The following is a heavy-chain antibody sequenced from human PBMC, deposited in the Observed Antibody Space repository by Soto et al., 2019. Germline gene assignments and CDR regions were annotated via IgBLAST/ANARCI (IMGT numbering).Heavy chain of an antibody. CDR2: ISPDDSET. D-gene: IGHD3-10*01. Sequence: GEYLKISRKASGYRFTSYWIGWVRQTPWKGLEWMGIISPDDSETKYSPSFQGQVIISVDRSISTVSLHWSSLKASDSAMYYCVRASPGGSDGSPPDLWGQRTLVTGAS. CDR3: VRASPGGSDGSPPDL. V-gene: IGHV5-51*01. J-gene: IGHJ4*02. CDR1: GYRFTSYW.